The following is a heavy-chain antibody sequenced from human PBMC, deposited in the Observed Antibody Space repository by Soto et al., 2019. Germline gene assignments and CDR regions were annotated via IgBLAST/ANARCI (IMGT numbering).Heavy chain of an antibody. CDR2: INAGNGNT. J-gene: IGHJ1*01. CDR1: GYTFTNYA. D-gene: IGHD2-2*01. V-gene: IGHV1-3*01. CDR3: ARVPAYCSSSTCSAEFFQH. Sequence: ASVKVSCKASGYTFTNYAMHWVRQSPGQRLEWMGWINAGNGNTKYSQKFQDRVTITRDTSASTAYMELSSLRSEDTAVYYCARVPAYCSSSTCSAEFFQHWGQGTLVTVSS.